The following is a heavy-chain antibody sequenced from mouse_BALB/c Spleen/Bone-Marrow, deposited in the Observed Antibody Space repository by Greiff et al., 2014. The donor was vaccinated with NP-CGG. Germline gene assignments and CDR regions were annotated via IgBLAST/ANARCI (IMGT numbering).Heavy chain of an antibody. CDR1: GYTFTNYW. V-gene: IGHV1-63*02. CDR2: IYPGGGYT. Sequence: QVQLQQPGAELVRPGTSVKISCKASGYTFTNYWLSWVKQRPGHGLEWIGDIYPGGGYTNFNERFKGKATLTADTSSSTAYMQHSSLTSEDSAVYFCAREEYGNYDRFIDYWGQGTTLTVSS. CDR3: AREEYGNYDRFIDY. D-gene: IGHD2-10*02. J-gene: IGHJ2*01.